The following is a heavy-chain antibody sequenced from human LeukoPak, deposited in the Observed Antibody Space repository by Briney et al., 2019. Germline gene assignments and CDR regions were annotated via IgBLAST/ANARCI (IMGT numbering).Heavy chain of an antibody. Sequence: GASVKVSCKASVYTFTSYGISWVRQAPGQGLEWMGWTSAYNGNTNYAQKLQGRVTMTTDTATSTAYMELRSLRSDDTAVYYCARDRRTGPVPLDYWGQGTLVTVSS. CDR3: ARDRRTGPVPLDY. CDR1: VYTFTSYG. J-gene: IGHJ4*02. D-gene: IGHD7-27*01. CDR2: TSAYNGNT. V-gene: IGHV1-18*01.